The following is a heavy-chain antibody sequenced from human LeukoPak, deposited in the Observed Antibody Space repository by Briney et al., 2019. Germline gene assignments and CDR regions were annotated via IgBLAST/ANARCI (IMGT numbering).Heavy chain of an antibody. J-gene: IGHJ4*02. CDR2: IYYSGST. V-gene: IGHV4-61*05. Sequence: SETLSLTCTVSGGSISSTNYFWGWIRQPPGRGLEWIGYIYYSGSTNYNPSLKSRVTISVDTSKNQFSLKLSSVTAADTAVYYCARAELRGGDFDYWGQGTLVTASS. D-gene: IGHD2-21*01. CDR3: ARAELRGGDFDY. CDR1: GGSISSTNYF.